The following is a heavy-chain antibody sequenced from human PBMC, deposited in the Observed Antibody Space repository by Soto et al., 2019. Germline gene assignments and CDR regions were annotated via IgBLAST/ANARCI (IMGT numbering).Heavy chain of an antibody. CDR3: AKEHYNRYYYYGMDV. CDR2: ISNSGGST. Sequence: EVQLLESGGGLVQPGASLRLSCAASGFTFSSYAMTWVRQAPGKGLELVSAISNSGGSTYYADSVKGRFTISRDNSKNTLYLQMNSLRAEDTAVYYCAKEHYNRYYYYGMDVWGQGTAVTVSS. V-gene: IGHV3-23*01. D-gene: IGHD4-4*01. CDR1: GFTFSSYA. J-gene: IGHJ6*02.